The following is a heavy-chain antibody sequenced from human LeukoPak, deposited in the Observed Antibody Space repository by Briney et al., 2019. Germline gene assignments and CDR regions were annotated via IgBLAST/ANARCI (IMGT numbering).Heavy chain of an antibody. V-gene: IGHV3-53*01. CDR2: IYSGGST. J-gene: IGHJ4*02. CDR3: LTRSTDY. CDR1: GFTVSSNY. D-gene: IGHD3-9*01. Sequence: GGSLRPSCAASGFTVSSNYMSWVRQAPGKGLEWVSVIYSGGSTYYADSVKGRFTISRDNSKNTLYLQMNSLRAEDTAVYYCLTRSTDYWGQGTLVTVSS.